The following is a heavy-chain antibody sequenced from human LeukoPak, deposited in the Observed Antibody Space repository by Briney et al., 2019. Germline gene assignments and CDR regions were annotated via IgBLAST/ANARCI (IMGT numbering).Heavy chain of an antibody. CDR2: ISGSGDST. CDR1: GFTFSSYA. CDR3: ARTVVTDGDYFDC. V-gene: IGHV3-23*01. J-gene: IGHJ4*02. Sequence: PGGSLRLSCAASGFTFSSYAMSWVRQTPGKRLEWVSGISGSGDSTYYVDSVKGRFTISRDNSKNTVYLQMNSLRAEDTALYYCARTVVTDGDYFDCWGQGTLVTVSS. D-gene: IGHD2-21*02.